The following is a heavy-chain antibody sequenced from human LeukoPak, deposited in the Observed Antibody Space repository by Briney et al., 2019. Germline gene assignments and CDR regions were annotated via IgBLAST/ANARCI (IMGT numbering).Heavy chain of an antibody. J-gene: IGHJ4*02. Sequence: GASVKVSCKASGYTFTIYYMHWVRQAPGQGLEWMGIINPSGGSTSYAQKFQGRVTITRDTATSTVYMELSRLRSGDTAVYYCARDIVPYYYGSGSYLGFDYWGQGTLVTVSS. CDR3: ARDIVPYYYGSGSYLGFDY. CDR2: INPSGGST. V-gene: IGHV1-46*01. D-gene: IGHD3-10*01. CDR1: GYTFTIYY.